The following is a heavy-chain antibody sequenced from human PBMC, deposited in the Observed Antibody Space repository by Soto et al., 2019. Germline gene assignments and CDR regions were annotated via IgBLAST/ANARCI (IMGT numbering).Heavy chain of an antibody. CDR1: GGSISSGGYY. CDR2: IYYSGST. CDR3: ARGFDTTVTVIDLSDTHYYYYYMDV. Sequence: SETLSLTCTVSGGSISSGGYYWSWIRQHPGKGLEWIGYIYYSGSTYYNPSLKSRVTISVDTSKNQFSLKLSSVTAADTAVYYCARGFDTTVTVIDLSDTHYYYYYMDVWGKGTTVTVSS. J-gene: IGHJ6*03. V-gene: IGHV4-31*03. D-gene: IGHD4-17*01.